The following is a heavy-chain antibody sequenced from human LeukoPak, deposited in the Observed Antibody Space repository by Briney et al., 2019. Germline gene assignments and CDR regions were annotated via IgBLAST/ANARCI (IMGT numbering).Heavy chain of an antibody. J-gene: IGHJ4*02. CDR3: ARAWDPPTMVRGYPIPGY. CDR1: GFTFSSYS. D-gene: IGHD3-10*01. V-gene: IGHV3-21*01. CDR2: ISSSSSYI. Sequence: GGSLRLSCAASGFTFSSYSMNWVRQAPGKGLEWVSSISSSSSYIYYADSVKGRFTISRDNAKNPLYLQMNSLRAEDTAVYYCARAWDPPTMVRGYPIPGYWGQGTLVTVSS.